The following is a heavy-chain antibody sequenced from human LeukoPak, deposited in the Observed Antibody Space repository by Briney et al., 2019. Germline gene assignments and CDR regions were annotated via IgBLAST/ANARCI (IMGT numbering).Heavy chain of an antibody. J-gene: IGHJ3*01. CDR1: GFTFSSYA. CDR3: ARDFIVGVSTLGFDL. D-gene: IGHD1-26*01. CDR2: VSGSGGST. V-gene: IGHV3-23*01. Sequence: GGSLRLSCAASGFTFSSYALSWVRQAPGKGLEWVSTVSGSGGSTHYADSVKGRFTISRDKAKNALYLQMNSLKAEDTAVYYCARDFIVGVSTLGFDLWGQGAMVTVSS.